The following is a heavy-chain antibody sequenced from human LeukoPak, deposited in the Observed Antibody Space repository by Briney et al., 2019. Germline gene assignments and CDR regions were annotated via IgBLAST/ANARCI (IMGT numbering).Heavy chain of an antibody. CDR1: GGSISSYY. CDR3: ARDSEAYYYDSSGYYYSGYYFDY. D-gene: IGHD3-22*01. Sequence: SETLSLTCTVSGGSISSYYWSWIRQPAGKGLEWIGRIYTSGSTNYNPSLKSRATMSVDTSKNQFSLKLSSVTAADTAVYYCARDSEAYYYDSSGYYYSGYYFDYWGQGTLVTVSS. CDR2: IYTSGST. J-gene: IGHJ4*02. V-gene: IGHV4-4*07.